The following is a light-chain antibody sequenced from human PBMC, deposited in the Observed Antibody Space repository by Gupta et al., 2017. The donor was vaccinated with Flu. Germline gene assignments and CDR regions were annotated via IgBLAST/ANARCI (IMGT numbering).Light chain of an antibody. V-gene: IGKV3-20*01. Sequence: EIVMTQSPGTLSLSPGERATLSCRASQSVSSSYLAWYPQKPGQAPRLLIYGASSRATGIPDRFSGSGSGTDFTLTISRLEPEDFAVYDCQQYGNAPPRAFGQGTKVEIK. J-gene: IGKJ1*01. CDR2: GAS. CDR1: QSVSSSY. CDR3: QQYGNAPPRA.